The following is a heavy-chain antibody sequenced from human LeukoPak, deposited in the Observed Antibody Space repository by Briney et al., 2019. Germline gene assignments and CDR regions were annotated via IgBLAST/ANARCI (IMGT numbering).Heavy chain of an antibody. D-gene: IGHD1-26*01. V-gene: IGHV3-23*01. CDR1: GFTFSNYA. Sequence: GGSLRLSCAASGFTFSNYAMSWVRQAPGKGLEWVSATSGSGGSTYYADSVKGRFTISRDNSKNTLYLQMNSLRAEDTAVYYCAKSLSGAQTIFDYWGQGTLVTVSS. CDR3: AKSLSGAQTIFDY. J-gene: IGHJ4*02. CDR2: TSGSGGST.